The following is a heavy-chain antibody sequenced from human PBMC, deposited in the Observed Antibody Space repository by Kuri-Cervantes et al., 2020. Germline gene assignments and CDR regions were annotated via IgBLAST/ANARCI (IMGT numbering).Heavy chain of an antibody. J-gene: IGHJ5*02. Sequence: GSLRLSCGVYGGPLSGYYWTWIRQSPGKGLEWIGESNNSGNTNYNPSLKSRVTISVDTSKNQFSLKLSSVTAADTAVYYCARHRVVAATHWFDPWGQGTLVTVSS. V-gene: IGHV4-34*01. CDR2: SNNSGNT. CDR1: GGPLSGYY. CDR3: ARHRVVAATHWFDP. D-gene: IGHD2-15*01.